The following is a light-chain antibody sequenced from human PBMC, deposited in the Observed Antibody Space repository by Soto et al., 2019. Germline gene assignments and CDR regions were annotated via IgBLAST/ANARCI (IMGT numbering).Light chain of an antibody. CDR2: DAS. J-gene: IGKJ1*01. CDR1: QSISTW. Sequence: DIQMTQSPSTLSASVGDRVTITCRASQSISTWLAWYHQRPGKAPKLLIYDASRVESGVPSRISGSGSGTDFTLTISSLQTDDFATYYCQQYNTYPWTFGQGTKVEIK. CDR3: QQYNTYPWT. V-gene: IGKV1-5*01.